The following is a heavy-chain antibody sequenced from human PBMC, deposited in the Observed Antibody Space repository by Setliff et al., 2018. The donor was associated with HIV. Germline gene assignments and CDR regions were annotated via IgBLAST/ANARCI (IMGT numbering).Heavy chain of an antibody. CDR2: IYESGIT. Sequence: SETLSLTCSASGGSISSSSHYWGWIRQPPGKGLEWIGSIYESGITYYNPSLKSRVTIFVDTSKNQFSLKMTSVTAADTAVYYCARDRLTYYFDYWGQGILVTVSS. J-gene: IGHJ4*02. V-gene: IGHV4-39*07. D-gene: IGHD3-22*01. CDR3: ARDRLTYYFDY. CDR1: GGSISSSSHY.